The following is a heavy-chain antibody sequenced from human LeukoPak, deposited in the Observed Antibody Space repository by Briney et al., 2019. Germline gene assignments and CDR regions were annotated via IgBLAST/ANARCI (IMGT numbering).Heavy chain of an antibody. J-gene: IGHJ3*02. CDR2: ISSSSTI. CDR3: ARDSSGYYFWSGYYTWPEGDAFDI. D-gene: IGHD3-3*01. CDR1: GFTFSSYS. V-gene: IGHV3-48*01. Sequence: GGSLRLSCAASGFTFSSYSMNWVRQAPGKGLEWVSYISSSSTIYYADSVKGRFTFSRDNAKNSLYLQMNSLRAEDTAVYYCARDSSGYYFWSGYYTWPEGDAFDIWGQGTMVTVSS.